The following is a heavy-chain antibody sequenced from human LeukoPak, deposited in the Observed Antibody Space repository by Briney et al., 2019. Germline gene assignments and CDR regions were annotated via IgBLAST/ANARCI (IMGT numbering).Heavy chain of an antibody. Sequence: ASVKVSCKASGYIFTSYGISWVRQAPGQGLEWMGWISADNGNTNYAQKLQGRVTMTTDTSTSTAYMELRSLRSDDTAVYYCARDEDYHILTGYERFDYWGQGTLVTVSS. V-gene: IGHV1-18*01. J-gene: IGHJ4*02. CDR3: ARDEDYHILTGYERFDY. CDR2: ISADNGNT. CDR1: GYIFTSYG. D-gene: IGHD3-9*01.